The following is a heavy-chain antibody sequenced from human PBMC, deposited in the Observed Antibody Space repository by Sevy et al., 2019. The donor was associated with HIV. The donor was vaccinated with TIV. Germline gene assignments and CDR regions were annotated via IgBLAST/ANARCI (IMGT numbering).Heavy chain of an antibody. CDR1: GFDFRTYP. CDR2: IRAENSGT. CDR3: VRDYAVAFDH. J-gene: IGHJ4*01. D-gene: IGHD4-17*01. Sequence: GRSLRLSCVASGFDFRTYPMNWVRQAPGKGLEWISNIRAENSGTNYADSVKGRFTVSRDNAQNSLYLQMNSLRVEDSAVYYCVRDYAVAFDHWGHGVLVTVSS. V-gene: IGHV3-48*04.